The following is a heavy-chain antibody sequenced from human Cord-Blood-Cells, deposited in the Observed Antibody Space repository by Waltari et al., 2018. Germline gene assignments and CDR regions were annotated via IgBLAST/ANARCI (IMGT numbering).Heavy chain of an antibody. V-gene: IGHV4-39*01. J-gene: IGHJ4*02. CDR2: IYYSGRT. Sequence: QLQLQESGPGLVKPSETLSLTCTVSGGSISSSSYYWRWIRQRPGKGLECFGSIYYSGRTYNNPSLKSRVTISIDTSKNQCSLKLSYVTAADTAVYYCARLPKNSGYEVGVYWGQGTLVTVSS. CDR3: ARLPKNSGYEVGVY. CDR1: GGSISSSSYY. D-gene: IGHD5-12*01.